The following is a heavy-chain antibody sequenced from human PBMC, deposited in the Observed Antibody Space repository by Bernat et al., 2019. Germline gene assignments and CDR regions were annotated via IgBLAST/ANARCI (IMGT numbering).Heavy chain of an antibody. CDR3: ARDGGYCSGGSCYVDDYGGFDY. CDR1: GFTFSSYG. V-gene: IGHV3-33*01. CDR2: IWYDGSNK. J-gene: IGHJ4*02. D-gene: IGHD2-15*01. Sequence: QVQLVESGGGVVQPGRSLRLSCAASGFTFSSYGMHWVRQAPGKGLEWVAVIWYDGSNKYYSDSLKGRFTISRDNSKNTLYLQMNSLRAEDTAVYYCARDGGYCSGGSCYVDDYGGFDYWGQGTLVTVSS.